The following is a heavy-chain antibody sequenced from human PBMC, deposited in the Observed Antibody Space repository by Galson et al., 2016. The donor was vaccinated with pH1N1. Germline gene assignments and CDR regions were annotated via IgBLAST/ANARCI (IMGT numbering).Heavy chain of an antibody. CDR2: INTDGSTT. D-gene: IGHD1-1*01. CDR1: GFTLSNYW. CDR3: VRAPIGNDGY. Sequence: SLRLSCAASGFTLSNYWMHWVRQAPGKGLVWVARINTDGSTTTYADSVKGRFTVSRDNAKNTLYLQMNSLRVEDSAVYYCVRAPIGNDGYWGQGTLVTVFS. J-gene: IGHJ4*02. V-gene: IGHV3-74*01.